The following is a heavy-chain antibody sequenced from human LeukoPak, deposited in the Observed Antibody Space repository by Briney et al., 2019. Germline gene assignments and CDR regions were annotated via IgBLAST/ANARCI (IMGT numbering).Heavy chain of an antibody. Sequence: PGGSLRLSCAAAGFTFISYWMSWVREAPGKGLEWVANIKQYGSEKYYVDSVKGRFTISRDNAKNSLYLQMNSLRAEDTAVYYCARRSDTMIVVVITMEFDYWGQGTLVTVSS. V-gene: IGHV3-7*01. CDR1: GFTFISYW. J-gene: IGHJ4*02. CDR2: IKQYGSEK. D-gene: IGHD3-22*01. CDR3: ARRSDTMIVVVITMEFDY.